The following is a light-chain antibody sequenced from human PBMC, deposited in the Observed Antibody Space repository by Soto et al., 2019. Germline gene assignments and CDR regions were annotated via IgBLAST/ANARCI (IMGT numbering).Light chain of an antibody. Sequence: EIVLTQSPATLSLSPGERATLSCRASQSVSSYYLAWYQQKPGQAPRLLIYDASNRANGIPARFSGSGSGIYFTLTISSLDPEDFAVYYCQQRSNWPLTFGGGTKVEIK. CDR2: DAS. J-gene: IGKJ4*01. V-gene: IGKV3-11*01. CDR1: QSVSSY. CDR3: QQRSNWPLT.